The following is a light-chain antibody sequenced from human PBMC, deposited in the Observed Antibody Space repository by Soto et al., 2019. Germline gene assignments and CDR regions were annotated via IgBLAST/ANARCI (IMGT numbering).Light chain of an antibody. V-gene: IGKV1-5*01. Sequence: IQMTQSPSTLSASVGDRVTITCRASQSISSWLAWYQQKPGKAPKLLIFDASSLESRVPSRFSGSGSGTEFTLTISSLQPDDLATYYCQQYNRYSWTFGQGTKVDIK. CDR3: QQYNRYSWT. J-gene: IGKJ1*01. CDR2: DAS. CDR1: QSISSW.